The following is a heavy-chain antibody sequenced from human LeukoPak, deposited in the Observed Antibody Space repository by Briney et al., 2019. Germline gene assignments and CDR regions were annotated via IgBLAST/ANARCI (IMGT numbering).Heavy chain of an antibody. CDR2: ISAYNGNT. J-gene: IGHJ3*02. CDR3: ARTYSGSPIDAFDI. CDR1: GYTFTSYG. D-gene: IGHD1-26*01. Sequence: ASVKVSCKASGYTFTSYGISWVRQAPGQGLEWMGWISAYNGNTNYAQKLQGRVTMTTDTSTNTAYMELRSLRSDDTAVYYCARTYSGSPIDAFDIWGQGTMVTVSS. V-gene: IGHV1-18*01.